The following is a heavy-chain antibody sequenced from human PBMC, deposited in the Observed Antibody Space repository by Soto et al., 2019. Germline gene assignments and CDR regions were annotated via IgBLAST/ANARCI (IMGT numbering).Heavy chain of an antibody. Sequence: QVQLVESGGGVVQPGRSLRLSCAASGFTFSNYAMHWVRQAPGKGLEWVAVISYDGSNKYYADSVKGRFTISRDNSKNTLYLQMNSLRAEDTAVYYCAREARSGGYYYGWYFDLWGRGNLVTVSS. V-gene: IGHV3-30-3*01. J-gene: IGHJ2*01. D-gene: IGHD3-22*01. CDR1: GFTFSNYA. CDR3: AREARSGGYYYGWYFDL. CDR2: ISYDGSNK.